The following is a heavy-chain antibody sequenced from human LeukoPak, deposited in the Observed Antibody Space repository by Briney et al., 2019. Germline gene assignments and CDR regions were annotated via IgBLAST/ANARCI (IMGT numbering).Heavy chain of an antibody. CDR1: GYTFTSYG. Sequence: ASVKVSCKASGYTFTSYGISWVRQAPGQGVEWMGWINPNSGGTNYAQKFQGRVTMTRDTSISTAYMELRSLRSDDTAVYYCARDRRVIGYYYYGMDVWGQGTTVAVSS. V-gene: IGHV1-2*02. D-gene: IGHD2-21*01. CDR2: INPNSGGT. J-gene: IGHJ6*02. CDR3: ARDRRVIGYYYYGMDV.